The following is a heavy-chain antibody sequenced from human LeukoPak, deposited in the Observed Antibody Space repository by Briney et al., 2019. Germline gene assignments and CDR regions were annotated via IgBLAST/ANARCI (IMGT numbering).Heavy chain of an antibody. CDR2: ITRSGSST. J-gene: IGHJ6*03. Sequence: GGSLRLSCAGSGLAFSDYYMTWIRQAPGKGLEWVSHITRSGSSTYYADSVKGRFTFSRDSASNSLYLQMSSLRADDTAVYYCARAMVRSGSAPYYFYMDVWGKGTTVTVSS. D-gene: IGHD3-10*01. CDR1: GLAFSDYY. CDR3: ARAMVRSGSAPYYFYMDV. V-gene: IGHV3-11*04.